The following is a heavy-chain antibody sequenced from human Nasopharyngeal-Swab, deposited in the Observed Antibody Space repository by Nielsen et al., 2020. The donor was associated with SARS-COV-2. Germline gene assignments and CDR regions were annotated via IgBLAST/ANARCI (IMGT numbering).Heavy chain of an antibody. Sequence: VRQAPGKGLEWVSSISSSSSYIYYADSVKGRFTISRDNAKNSLYLQMNSLRAEDTAVYYCARDQYSGYDSSYYYYGMDVWGQGTTVTV. J-gene: IGHJ6*02. V-gene: IGHV3-21*04. CDR2: ISSSSSYI. D-gene: IGHD5-12*01. CDR3: ARDQYSGYDSSYYYYGMDV.